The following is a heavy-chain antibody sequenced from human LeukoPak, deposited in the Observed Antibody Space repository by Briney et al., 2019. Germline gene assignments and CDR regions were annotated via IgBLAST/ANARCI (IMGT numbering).Heavy chain of an antibody. CDR3: ARDRAAVVVPAAISDAFDI. D-gene: IGHD2-2*02. Sequence: APVKVSCKVSGYTLTELSMHWVRQAPGKGLEWRGGFVPEDGETIYAQKFQGRVTLTEDTSTDTAYMELSSLRSADTAMYYCARDRAAVVVPAAISDAFDIWGQGTMVTVSS. J-gene: IGHJ3*02. V-gene: IGHV1-24*01. CDR2: FVPEDGET. CDR1: GYTLTELS.